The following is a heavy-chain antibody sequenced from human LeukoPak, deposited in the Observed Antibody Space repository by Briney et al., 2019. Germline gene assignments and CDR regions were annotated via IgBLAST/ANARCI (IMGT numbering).Heavy chain of an antibody. J-gene: IGHJ6*02. V-gene: IGHV3-74*01. CDR2: IKSDGSET. CDR1: GFTFSSYW. CDR3: ASDRVFYGLDV. Sequence: GGPLRLSCAASGFTFSSYWMHWARQAPGKGLMWVSRIKSDGSETSYADSVKGRFTISRDNARNTLYLQMNSLRPEDTAIYYCASDRVFYGLDVWGQGTTVTVSS.